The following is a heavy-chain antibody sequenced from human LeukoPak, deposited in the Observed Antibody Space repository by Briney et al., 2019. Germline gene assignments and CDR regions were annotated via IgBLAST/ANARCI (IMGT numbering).Heavy chain of an antibody. J-gene: IGHJ4*02. V-gene: IGHV3-30*18. D-gene: IGHD3-22*01. Sequence: GGSLRLSCAASGFTFSNYGMHWVRQAPGKGLEWVALISYDGSNKYYADSVKGRFTISRDNSKNTLYLQMNSLRAEDTAVYYCAKDPNPYYYDSSGYFDYWGQGTLVTVSS. CDR1: GFTFSNYG. CDR2: ISYDGSNK. CDR3: AKDPNPYYYDSSGYFDY.